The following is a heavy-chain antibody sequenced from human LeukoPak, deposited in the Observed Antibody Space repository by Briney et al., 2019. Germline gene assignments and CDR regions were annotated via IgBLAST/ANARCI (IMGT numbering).Heavy chain of an antibody. J-gene: IGHJ5*02. Sequence: PSETLSLTCTVSGGSISSSSYYWGWIRQPPGKGLEWIGNIYYSGSPYYNPSLKSRVTISVDTSKNQFSLKLSSVTAADTAVYYCARLVTVTINWFDPWGQGTLVTVSS. D-gene: IGHD4-17*01. CDR2: IYYSGSP. CDR3: ARLVTVTINWFDP. V-gene: IGHV4-39*07. CDR1: GGSISSSSYY.